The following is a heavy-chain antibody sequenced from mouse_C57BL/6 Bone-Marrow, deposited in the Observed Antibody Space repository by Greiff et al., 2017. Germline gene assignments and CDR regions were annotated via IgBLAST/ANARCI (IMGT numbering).Heavy chain of an antibody. V-gene: IGHV3-6*01. D-gene: IGHD2-1*01. Sequence: VQLKESGPGLVKPSQSLSLTCSVTGYSITSGYYWNWIRQFPGNKLEWMGYISYDGSNNYNPSLKNRISITRDTSKNQFFLKLNSVTTEDTATYYCARGYGNYFYYAMDYWGQGTSVTVSS. CDR2: ISYDGSN. J-gene: IGHJ4*01. CDR1: GYSITSGYY. CDR3: ARGYGNYFYYAMDY.